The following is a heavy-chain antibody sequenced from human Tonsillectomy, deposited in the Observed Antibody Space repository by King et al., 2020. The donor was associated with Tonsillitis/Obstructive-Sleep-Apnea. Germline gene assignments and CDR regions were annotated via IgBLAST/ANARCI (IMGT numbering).Heavy chain of an antibody. J-gene: IGHJ4*02. CDR2: IKPDGSEK. V-gene: IGHV3-7*01. Sequence: VQLVESGGGLVQSGGSLRLSCAASGFTISSYWMSWVRQAPGQGLEWVANIKPDGSEKHYVDSVKGRFTISRDNANNTLYLQLNSLRAADTAVYYCAREGGHGMGFDYWGQGTLVTDSS. D-gene: IGHD3-16*01. CDR1: GFTISSYW. CDR3: AREGGHGMGFDY.